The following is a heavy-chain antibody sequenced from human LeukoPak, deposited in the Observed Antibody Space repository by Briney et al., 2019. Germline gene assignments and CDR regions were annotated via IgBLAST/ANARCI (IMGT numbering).Heavy chain of an antibody. CDR3: ARQRSWNGYYVDY. D-gene: IGHD3-3*01. CDR2: IYYSGST. CDR1: GGSINSSTYY. J-gene: IGHJ4*02. V-gene: IGHV4-39*01. Sequence: SETLSLTCTVSGGSINSSTYYWGCLRQPPGKGLEWIGTIYYSGSTYYNPSLKSRVTMSVDTSKNQFSLRLTSVIAADTAVYYCARQRSWNGYYVDYWGQGTLVTVSS.